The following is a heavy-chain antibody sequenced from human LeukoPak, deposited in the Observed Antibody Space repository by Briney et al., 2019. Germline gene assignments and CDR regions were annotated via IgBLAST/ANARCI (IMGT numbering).Heavy chain of an antibody. D-gene: IGHD3-10*01. V-gene: IGHV3-23*01. CDR3: TRDPSGSGPDFDF. Sequence: GSLRLSCAASGFTFTTYAMNWVRQAPGKGLEWVSGLSGDGGYKYYADSAKGRFTISRDNSKNTLHLQMSSLRAEDTAIYYCTRDPSGSGPDFDFWGQGTLVIVSS. CDR2: LSGDGGYK. CDR1: GFTFTTYA. J-gene: IGHJ4*02.